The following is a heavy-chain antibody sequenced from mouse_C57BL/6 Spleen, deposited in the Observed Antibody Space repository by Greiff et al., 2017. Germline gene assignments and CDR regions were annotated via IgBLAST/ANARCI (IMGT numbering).Heavy chain of an antibody. CDR1: GFSLTSYG. Sequence: VQLKESGPGLVQPSQSLSITCTVSGFSLTSYGVHWVRQSPGKGLEWLGVIWSGGSTDYNAAFISRLSISKDNSKSQVFFKMNSLQADDTAIYYCAREGTTVVEGQYYFDYWGQGTTLTVSS. CDR3: AREGTTVVEGQYYFDY. J-gene: IGHJ2*01. V-gene: IGHV2-2*01. D-gene: IGHD1-1*01. CDR2: IWSGGST.